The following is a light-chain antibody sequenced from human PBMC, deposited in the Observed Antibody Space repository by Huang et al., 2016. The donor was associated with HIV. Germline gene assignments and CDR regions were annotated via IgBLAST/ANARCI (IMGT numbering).Light chain of an antibody. Sequence: DIQMTQSPSSLSASVGDRVTITCRASQDISNYLNWYQQKPGKAPKLLIYDASNLETGVPSRFSGSGSGTDFTFTISSLQPEDIATYYCQQYDNFPLTFGGGTKME. CDR1: QDISNY. CDR2: DAS. CDR3: QQYDNFPLT. V-gene: IGKV1-33*01. J-gene: IGKJ4*01.